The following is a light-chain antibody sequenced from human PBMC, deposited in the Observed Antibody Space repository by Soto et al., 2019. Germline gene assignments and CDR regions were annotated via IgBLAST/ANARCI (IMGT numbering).Light chain of an antibody. CDR1: QSVSTN. J-gene: IGKJ1*01. Sequence: EIVMAQSPSTLSVSPGERATLSCRAGQSVSTNLAWYQQKPGQAPRLLIYGTSIRATGVPDRFSGSGSATDFTLTISRLEPEDFAVYYCHQYGDSPQTFGQGTKVDIK. CDR2: GTS. CDR3: HQYGDSPQT. V-gene: IGKV3D-15*01.